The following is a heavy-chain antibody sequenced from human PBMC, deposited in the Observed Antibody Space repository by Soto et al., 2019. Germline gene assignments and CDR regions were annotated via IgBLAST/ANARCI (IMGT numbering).Heavy chain of an antibody. V-gene: IGHV1-69*01. CDR2: IIPMFGTE. Sequence: VQLVQSGAEVKKPGSSVKVSCKASGGTFSRYAISWVRQAPGQGLEWMGGIIPMFGTESYAQRFQGRVTIIADESTSTAHMELSSLTSDDTAVYYCSRGDIAAVGATSPVWGQGTTVTVSS. CDR1: GGTFSRYA. J-gene: IGHJ6*02. CDR3: SRGDIAAVGATSPV. D-gene: IGHD6-13*01.